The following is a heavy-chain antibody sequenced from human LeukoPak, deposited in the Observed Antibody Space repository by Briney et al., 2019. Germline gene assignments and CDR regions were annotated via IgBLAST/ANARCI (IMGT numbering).Heavy chain of an antibody. CDR3: VRLPCRHGYNPV. D-gene: IGHD5-24*01. CDR2: IDWDDDK. CDR1: GFSPTTSGMC. J-gene: IGHJ4*02. Sequence: SGPTLVNPPQTLTLTCTFSGFSPTTSGMCVSWIRQPPGKALEWLARIDWDDDKHYSTSLKTRLTISKDTSKNQVVLTMTNMDPVDTATYYCVRLPCRHGYNPVWGQGTLVTVSS. V-gene: IGHV2-70*11.